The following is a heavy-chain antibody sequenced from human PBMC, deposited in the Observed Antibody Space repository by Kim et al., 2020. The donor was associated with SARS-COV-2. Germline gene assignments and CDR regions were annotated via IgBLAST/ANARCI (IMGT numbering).Heavy chain of an antibody. CDR3: ARDRRLIAVAGPFDY. V-gene: IGHV4-39*07. Sequence: SETLSLTCTVSGGSISSSSYYWGWIRQPPGKGLEWIGSIYYSGSTYYNPSLKSRVTISVDTSKNQFSLKLSSVTAADTAVYYCARDRRLIAVAGPFDYWGQGTLVTVSS. D-gene: IGHD6-19*01. CDR1: GGSISSSSYY. CDR2: IYYSGST. J-gene: IGHJ4*02.